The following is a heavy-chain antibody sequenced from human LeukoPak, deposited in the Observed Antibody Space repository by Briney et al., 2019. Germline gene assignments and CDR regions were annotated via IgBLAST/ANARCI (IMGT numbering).Heavy chain of an antibody. CDR1: GGSISSYY. CDR2: IYYSGST. D-gene: IGHD3-10*01. J-gene: IGHJ6*02. Sequence: SETLSLTCTVSGGSISSYYRSWIRQPPGKGLEWIGFIYYSGSTSYNPSLKSRVTTSVDTSKNQFSLKLTSVTTADTAVYYCAREAVAGGSGSNYYYYGTDVWGQGTTVTVSS. V-gene: IGHV4-59*01. CDR3: AREAVAGGSGSNYYYYGTDV.